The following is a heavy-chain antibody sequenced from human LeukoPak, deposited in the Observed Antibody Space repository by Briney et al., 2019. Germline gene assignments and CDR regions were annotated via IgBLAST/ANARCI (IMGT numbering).Heavy chain of an antibody. CDR1: GFTFNSYA. Sequence: AGGSLRLSCAASGFTFNSYAMSWVRQAPGKGLEWVSTISGSGGSTYYADSVKGRFTISRDNSKNTLYLQMNSLRAEDTAVYYCAKVNRYCSGGSCYSYPDYWGQGTLVTVSS. CDR2: ISGSGGST. J-gene: IGHJ4*02. V-gene: IGHV3-23*01. CDR3: AKVNRYCSGGSCYSYPDY. D-gene: IGHD2-15*01.